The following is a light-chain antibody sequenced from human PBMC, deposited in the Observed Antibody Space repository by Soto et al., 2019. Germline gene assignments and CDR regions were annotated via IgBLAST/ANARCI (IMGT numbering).Light chain of an antibody. Sequence: EIVMTQSPATLSVSPGEGATLSCRASQSVSSNLAWYHQKPGQAPRLLIYGTSTRATGIPARFSGSGSGTEFSLTISSLQSEDFAVYYCQQYNNWPPTFGQGTRLEIK. CDR1: QSVSSN. J-gene: IGKJ5*01. CDR3: QQYNNWPPT. CDR2: GTS. V-gene: IGKV3-15*01.